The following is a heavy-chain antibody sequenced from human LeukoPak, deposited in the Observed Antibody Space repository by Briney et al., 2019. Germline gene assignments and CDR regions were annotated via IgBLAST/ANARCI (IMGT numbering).Heavy chain of an antibody. CDR1: GFTFSSYA. D-gene: IGHD3-10*01. CDR3: AKDDYRLGELLPYYFDY. CDR2: ISGSGGST. V-gene: IGHV3-23*01. Sequence: GGSLRLSCAASGFTFSSYAMSWVRQAPGKGLEWVSAISGSGGSTYYADSVKGRFTISRDNSKNTLYLQMNSLRAEDTAVYYCAKDDYRLGELLPYYFDYWGQGTLVTVSS. J-gene: IGHJ4*02.